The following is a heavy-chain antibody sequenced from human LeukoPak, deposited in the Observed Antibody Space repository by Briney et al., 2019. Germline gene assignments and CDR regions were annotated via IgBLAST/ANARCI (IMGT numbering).Heavy chain of an antibody. CDR3: ARVALYYDSSGPFGGYAFDI. CDR1: GGSISSYY. D-gene: IGHD3-22*01. V-gene: IGHV4-59*01. J-gene: IGHJ3*02. Sequence: SETLSLTCTVSGGSISSYYWSWIRQPPGKGLEWIGYIYYSGSTNYNPSLKSRVTISVDTSKNQFSLKLSSVTAADTAVYYCARVALYYDSSGPFGGYAFDIWGQGTMVTVSS. CDR2: IYYSGST.